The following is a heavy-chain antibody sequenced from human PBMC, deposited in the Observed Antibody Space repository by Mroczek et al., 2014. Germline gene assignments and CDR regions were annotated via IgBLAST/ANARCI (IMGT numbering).Heavy chain of an antibody. Sequence: VQLVQSGGDLVQPGGSLRLSCAASGFTFSSYAMTWVRQAPGKGLEWVSTIGGIGPSTYYQYADSVKGRFIISRDNSKNTLDLQMNSLRAEDTAVYYCVKGLGVLDYWGQGALVTVSS. V-gene: IGHV3-23*04. CDR2: IGGIGPST. CDR3: VKGLGVLDY. J-gene: IGHJ4*02. CDR1: GFTFSSYA. D-gene: IGHD3-10*01.